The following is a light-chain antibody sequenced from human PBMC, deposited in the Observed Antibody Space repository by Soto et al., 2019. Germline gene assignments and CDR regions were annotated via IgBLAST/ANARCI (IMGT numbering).Light chain of an antibody. J-gene: IGKJ4*01. CDR2: DAS. Sequence: EIVLTQSPATLSLSPGERATLSCRASQSVSSYLAWYQQKPGQAPRLLIYDASNRATGIPARFSGSGSGTDFTLTISSLEPEDLAVYYCQQRSNWPPLTVCGGTKVEIK. CDR3: QQRSNWPPLT. CDR1: QSVSSY. V-gene: IGKV3-11*01.